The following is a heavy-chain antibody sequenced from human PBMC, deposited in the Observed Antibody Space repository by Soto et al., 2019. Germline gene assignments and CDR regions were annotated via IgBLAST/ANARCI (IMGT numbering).Heavy chain of an antibody. D-gene: IGHD6-6*01. CDR2: IGTTGDT. J-gene: IGHJ5*02. Sequence: EVQVVESGGGLVQPGGSLRLSCAASGLTFSRYDMQWVRQATGRGLEWVSGIGTTGDTYYAGSVKGRFTISRENAKNSVYLQMNSLRAGDTAVYYCARGALGFDPWGQGTLVAVSS. V-gene: IGHV3-13*04. CDR3: ARGALGFDP. CDR1: GLTFSRYD.